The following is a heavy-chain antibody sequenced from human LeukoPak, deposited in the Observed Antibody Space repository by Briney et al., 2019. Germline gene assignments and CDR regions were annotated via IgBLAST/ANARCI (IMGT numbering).Heavy chain of an antibody. D-gene: IGHD3-22*01. CDR2: INHSGNT. Sequence: PSETLSLTCAVYGGSFSGYYWSWMRQPPGKGLEWIGEINHSGNTNYNPSLKSRVTTSVDTSKNQFSLKLGAVTAADTAVYYCARAKGYFDNSGTDAFDFWGQGTMVTVSS. J-gene: IGHJ3*01. V-gene: IGHV4-34*01. CDR3: ARAKGYFDNSGTDAFDF. CDR1: GGSFSGYY.